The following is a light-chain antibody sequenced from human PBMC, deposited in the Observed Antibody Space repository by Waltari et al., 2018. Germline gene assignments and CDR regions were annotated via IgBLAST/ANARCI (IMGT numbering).Light chain of an antibody. J-gene: IGKJ1*01. CDR1: QSISKW. Sequence: DIQMTQSPSTLSAFVGDRVTITRRASQSISKWLAWYQQKPGKAPKLLKYDASNLESGAPSRCSSSGSGTEFTLTSSSLQPDDFATYYCQLYSDWWTFGQGTKVEMK. V-gene: IGKV1-5*01. CDR3: QLYSDWWT. CDR2: DAS.